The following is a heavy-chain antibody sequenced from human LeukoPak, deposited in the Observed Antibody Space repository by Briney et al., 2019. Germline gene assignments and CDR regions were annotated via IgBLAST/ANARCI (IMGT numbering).Heavy chain of an antibody. V-gene: IGHV1-46*01. CDR2: INPSGGST. CDR1: GYTFTSYY. Sequence: ASVKVSCKASGYTFTSYYMHWVRQAPGQGLEWMGIINPSGGSTSYAQKFQGRVTMTRDTSTSTVYMELSSLRSEDTAVHYCARGPDYSNYVLSIVDPWGQGTLVTVSS. J-gene: IGHJ5*02. CDR3: ARGPDYSNYVLSIVDP. D-gene: IGHD4-4*01.